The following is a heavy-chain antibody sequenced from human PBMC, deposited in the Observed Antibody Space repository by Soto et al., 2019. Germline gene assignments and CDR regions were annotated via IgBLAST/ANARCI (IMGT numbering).Heavy chain of an antibody. CDR3: ARQARYCSGGSCYHPSFDY. V-gene: IGHV5-51*01. D-gene: IGHD2-15*01. J-gene: IGHJ4*02. CDR1: GYSFTSYW. CDR2: IYPGDSDT. Sequence: ESLKISCKGSGYSFTSYWIGWVRQMPGKGLEWMGIIYPGDSDTRYSPSFQGQVTISADKSISTAYLQWSSLKASDTATYYCARQARYCSGGSCYHPSFDYWGQGTLVTVSS.